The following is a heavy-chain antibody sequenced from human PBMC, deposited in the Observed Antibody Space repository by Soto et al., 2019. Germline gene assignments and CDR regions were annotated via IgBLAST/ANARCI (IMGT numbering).Heavy chain of an antibody. V-gene: IGHV3-33*01. CDR2: IWYDGSNK. CDR1: GFTFSSYG. CDR3: AREGSYDILTGYYPRSGFDY. J-gene: IGHJ4*02. Sequence: GGSLRLSCAASGFTFSSYGMHWVRQAPGKGLEWVAVIWYDGSNKYYADSVKGRFTISRDNSKNTLYLQMNSLRAEDTAVYYCAREGSYDILTGYYPRSGFDYWGQGPLVTVSS. D-gene: IGHD3-9*01.